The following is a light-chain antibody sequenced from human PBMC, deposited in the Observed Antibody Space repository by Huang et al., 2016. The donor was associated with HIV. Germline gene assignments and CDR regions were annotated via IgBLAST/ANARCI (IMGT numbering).Light chain of an antibody. CDR3: QQYYTNYYT. J-gene: IGKJ2*01. V-gene: IGKV4-1*01. CDR2: WAS. CDR1: QDLLFNATNKSF. Sequence: DIVMTQSPDSLTVSLGERATINCKSSQDLLFNATNKSFLAWYQQRPRQPPKLPIYWASTRASDVPDRFSGSGSGTAFTLTINSLQAEDMAVYFCQQYYTNYYTFGQGTKLEIQ.